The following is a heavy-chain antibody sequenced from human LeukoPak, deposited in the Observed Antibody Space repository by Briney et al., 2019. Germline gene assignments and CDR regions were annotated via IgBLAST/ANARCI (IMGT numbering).Heavy chain of an antibody. V-gene: IGHV1-8*01. CDR3: ARVISSGYYYDY. J-gene: IGHJ4*02. CDR2: TNPNSGNT. D-gene: IGHD3-22*01. Sequence: ASVKVSCKASGYTFTSYDINWVRQATGRGLEWMGWTNPNSGNTGYAQKFQGRVTMTRNTSISTAYMELSSLRSEDTAVYYCARVISSGYYYDYWGQGTLVTVSS. CDR1: GYTFTSYD.